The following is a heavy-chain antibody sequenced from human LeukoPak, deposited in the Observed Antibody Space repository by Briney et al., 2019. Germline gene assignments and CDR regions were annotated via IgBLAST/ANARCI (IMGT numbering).Heavy chain of an antibody. CDR1: GYTFTSYG. CDR2: ISAYNGNT. CDR3: ARSPLSPLWFGELPYYFDY. V-gene: IGHV1-18*01. J-gene: IGHJ4*02. D-gene: IGHD3-10*01. Sequence: ASVKVSCKASGYTFTSYGISWVRQAPGQGLEWMGWISAYNGNTNYAQKLQGRVTITADKSTSTAYMELSSLRSEDTAVYYCARSPLSPLWFGELPYYFDYWGQGTLVTVSS.